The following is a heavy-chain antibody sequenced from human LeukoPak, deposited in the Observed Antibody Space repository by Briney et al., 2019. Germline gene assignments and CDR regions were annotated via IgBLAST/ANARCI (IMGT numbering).Heavy chain of an antibody. D-gene: IGHD1-1*01. J-gene: IGHJ4*02. CDR1: GDSISSNRYY. CDR3: ARGWNAPGDF. CDR2: IFYSGST. V-gene: IGHV4-39*01. Sequence: SETLSLTCTVSGDSISSNRYYWGWIRQPPGKGLEWIASIFYSGSTYYTPSLKSRLTISLDTSKNQFSLKLSSVTAADTAVYYCARGWNAPGDFWGQGTLVTVSS.